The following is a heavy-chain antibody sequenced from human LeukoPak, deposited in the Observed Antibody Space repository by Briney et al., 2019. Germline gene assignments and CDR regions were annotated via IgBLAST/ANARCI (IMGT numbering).Heavy chain of an antibody. D-gene: IGHD3-10*01. CDR1: GGSISSYY. V-gene: IGHV4-59*01. J-gene: IGHJ5*02. CDR3: ARGPHVRGVPWGWFDP. CDR2: IYYSGST. Sequence: PSETLSLTCTVSGGSISSYYWSWIRQPPGKGLEWIGYIYYSGSTNYNPSLKSRVTISVDTSKNQFSLKLSSVTAAGTAVYYCARGPHVRGVPWGWFDPWGQGTLVTVSS.